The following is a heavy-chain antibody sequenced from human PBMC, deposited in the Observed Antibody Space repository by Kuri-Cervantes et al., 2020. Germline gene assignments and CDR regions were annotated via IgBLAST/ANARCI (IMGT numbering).Heavy chain of an antibody. CDR1: GGSISNYY. D-gene: IGHD6-13*01. CDR3: ARDLWAAAGTLGDYYYYYGMDV. V-gene: IGHV4-59*12. CDR2: VYSNGNT. J-gene: IGHJ6*02. Sequence: SETLSLTCTVSGGSISNYYWSWIRQSPEKSLEWIGYVYSNGNTNYNPSLKSRVTISVDKSKNQFSLKLSSVTAADTAVYYCARDLWAAAGTLGDYYYYYGMDVWGQGTTVTVSS.